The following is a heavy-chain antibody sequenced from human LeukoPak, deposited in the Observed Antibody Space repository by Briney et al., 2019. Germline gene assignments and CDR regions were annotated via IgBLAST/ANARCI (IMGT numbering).Heavy chain of an antibody. V-gene: IGHV3-74*01. CDR2: INERATII. J-gene: IGHJ4*02. CDR3: VRDLILVWTPGDDFDH. CDR1: GFTFSNYW. Sequence: GGSLRLSCAASGFTFSNYWMHWVRQAPGKGLEWVSRINERATIISYADSVKGRFTISRENARNTLYLQMNSLTAEDMAVYYCVRDLILVWTPGDDFDHWGQGTLVTVSS. D-gene: IGHD3-16*01.